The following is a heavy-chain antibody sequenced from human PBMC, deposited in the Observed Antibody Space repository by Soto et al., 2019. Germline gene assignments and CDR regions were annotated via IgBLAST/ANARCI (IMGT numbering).Heavy chain of an antibody. CDR1: GFTFGDYA. V-gene: IGHV3-49*03. CDR2: IRSKAYGGTT. Sequence: GGSLRLSCTASGFTFGDYAMSWFRQAPGKGLEWVGFIRSKAYGGTTEYAASVKGRFTISRDDSKSIAYLQMNSLKTEDTAVYYCTSGYIFRVAVARSFWFDLPGQRSFVIGSS. D-gene: IGHD6-19*01. J-gene: IGHJ5*02. CDR3: TSGYIFRVAVARSFWFDL.